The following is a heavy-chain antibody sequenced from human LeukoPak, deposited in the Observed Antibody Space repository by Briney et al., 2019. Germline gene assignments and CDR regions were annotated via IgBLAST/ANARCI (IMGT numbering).Heavy chain of an antibody. J-gene: IGHJ4*02. CDR3: ARGGRIAAAGTGYFDY. CDR1: GFTVSSNY. V-gene: IGHV3-53*01. Sequence: PGGSLRLSCAASGFTVSSNYMSWVRQAPGKGLEWVSVIYSGGSTYYADSVKGRFTISRDNSKNTLYLQMNSLRAEDTAVYYCARGGRIAAAGTGYFDYWGQGTLVTVSS. D-gene: IGHD6-13*01. CDR2: IYSGGST.